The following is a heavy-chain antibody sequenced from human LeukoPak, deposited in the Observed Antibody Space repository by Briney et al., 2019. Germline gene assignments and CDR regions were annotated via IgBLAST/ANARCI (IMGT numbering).Heavy chain of an antibody. CDR3: ARDREYSSSFDFDY. J-gene: IGHJ4*02. Sequence: GASVNVSCKPSGYTFTGYSMHWVQPAAGHELAGMGWINPNSGGTNYAQKFQGRVTMTRDTSISTAYMELSRLRSDDTAVYYCARDREYSSSFDFDYWGQGTLVTVSS. V-gene: IGHV1-2*02. CDR1: GYTFTGYS. CDR2: INPNSGGT. D-gene: IGHD6-6*01.